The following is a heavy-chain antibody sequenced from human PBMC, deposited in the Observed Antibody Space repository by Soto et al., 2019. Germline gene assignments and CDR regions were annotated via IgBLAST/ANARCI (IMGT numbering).Heavy chain of an antibody. J-gene: IGHJ5*02. CDR1: GGTIRSPDW. D-gene: IGHD6-19*01. CDR3: ARGRGRYSSGWSWFDP. V-gene: IGHV4-4*02. Sequence: SETLSLTCGVSGGTIRSPDWWTWVRQPPGKGLEWTGEIFQSGSTNYTPSLESRVTISVDKSKNQFSLTLTSVTAADTAVYFCARGRGRYSSGWSWFDPWGQGILVTVSS. CDR2: IFQSGST.